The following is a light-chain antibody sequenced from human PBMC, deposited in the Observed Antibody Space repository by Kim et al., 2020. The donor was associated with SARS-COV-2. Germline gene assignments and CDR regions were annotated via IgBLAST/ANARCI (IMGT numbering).Light chain of an antibody. Sequence: ASVGDRVTITCRASHGINNYLAWYQQKPGKAPKLLLYGGSSLQSGVPSRVSGSGSGTEFTLTISSLQPEDFATYFCQQLNSYPLTFGGGTKVDIK. CDR1: HGINNY. J-gene: IGKJ4*01. CDR2: GGS. V-gene: IGKV1-9*01. CDR3: QQLNSYPLT.